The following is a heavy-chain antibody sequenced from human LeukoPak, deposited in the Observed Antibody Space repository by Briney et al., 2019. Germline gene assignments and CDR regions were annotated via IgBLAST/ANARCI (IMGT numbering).Heavy chain of an antibody. CDR3: ARAEGLWFGELLRPDAFDI. CDR1: GGSISSYY. D-gene: IGHD3-10*01. V-gene: IGHV4-59*01. Sequence: SETLSLTYTVSGGSISSYYWSWIRRPPGKGLEWIGYIYYSGSTNYNPSLKSRVTISLDTSKNQFSLKLSSVTAADTAVYYCARAEGLWFGELLRPDAFDIWGQGTMVTVSS. J-gene: IGHJ3*02. CDR2: IYYSGST.